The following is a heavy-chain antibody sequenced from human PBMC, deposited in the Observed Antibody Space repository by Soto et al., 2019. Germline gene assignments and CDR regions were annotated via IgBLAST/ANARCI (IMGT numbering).Heavy chain of an antibody. Sequence: PSETLSLTCTVSGGSISSYYWSWIRHPPGKGLEWIGYIYYSGSTNYNPSLKSRVTISVDTSKNQFSLKLSSVTAADTAVYYCARVVVTYPKGRQLNNWFDPWGQGTLVTVSS. J-gene: IGHJ5*02. CDR3: ARVVVTYPKGRQLNNWFDP. CDR1: GGSISSYY. CDR2: IYYSGST. D-gene: IGHD3-22*01. V-gene: IGHV4-59*01.